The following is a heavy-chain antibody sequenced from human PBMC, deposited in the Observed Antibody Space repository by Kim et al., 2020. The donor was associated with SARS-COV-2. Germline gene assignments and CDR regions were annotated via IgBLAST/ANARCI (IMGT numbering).Heavy chain of an antibody. Sequence: DSVKGRFTISRDNAKNSLYLQMNSLRAEDTALYYCAKVTRIAIIWDGMDVWGQGTTVTVSS. J-gene: IGHJ6*02. V-gene: IGHV3-9*01. CDR3: AKVTRIAIIWDGMDV. D-gene: IGHD6-13*01.